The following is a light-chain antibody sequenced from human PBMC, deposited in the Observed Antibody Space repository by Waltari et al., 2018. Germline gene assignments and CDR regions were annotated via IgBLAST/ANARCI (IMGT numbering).Light chain of an antibody. J-gene: IGLJ1*01. V-gene: IGLV1-44*01. CDR3: AAWEDSLNVYV. CDR1: SSNMGSNT. CDR2: SNN. Sequence: QSVLTQPPSASGTPGQRVTISCSGSSSNMGSNTVNWYQQLPGTAPKLLIYSNNQRPSGVPDRFSGSKSGTSASLAISGLQSEDEADYYCAAWEDSLNVYVFGTGTKVTVL.